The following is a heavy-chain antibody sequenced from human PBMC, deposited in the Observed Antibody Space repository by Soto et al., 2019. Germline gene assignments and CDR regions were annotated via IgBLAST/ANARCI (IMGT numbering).Heavy chain of an antibody. D-gene: IGHD3-22*01. J-gene: IGHJ5*02. V-gene: IGHV1-69*13. CDR2: IIPIFGTA. CDR3: ARVAQYYYDSSGYYPRPHWFDP. CDR1: GVTFSSYA. Sequence: ASVKVSCKASGVTFSSYAISWVRQAPGQGLEWMGGIIPIFGTANYAQKFQGRVTITADESTSTAYMELSSLRSEDTAVYYCARVAQYYYDSSGYYPRPHWFDPWGQGTLVTVSS.